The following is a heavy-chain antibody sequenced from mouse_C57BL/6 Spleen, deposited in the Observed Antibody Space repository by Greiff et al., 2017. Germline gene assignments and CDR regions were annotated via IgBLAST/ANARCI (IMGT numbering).Heavy chain of an antibody. CDR2: INPYTGGT. Sequence: QQSGPVLVKPGASVKMSCKASGYTFTDYYMNWVKQSHGKRLEWIGVINPYTGGTSYNQKFKGKATLSVVKSSSTAYMELNSLTSVDSAVYYCARGEGLRPRSYFDYWGQGTTLTVSS. CDR1: GYTFTDYY. D-gene: IGHD2-4*01. J-gene: IGHJ2*01. CDR3: ARGEGLRPRSYFDY. V-gene: IGHV1-19*01.